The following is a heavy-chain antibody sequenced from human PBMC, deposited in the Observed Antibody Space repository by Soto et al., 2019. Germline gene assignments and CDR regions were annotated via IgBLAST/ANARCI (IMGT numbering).Heavy chain of an antibody. Sequence: QVQLQQWGAGLLKPSETLSLTCAVYGGSFSGYYWSWIRQPPGKGLEWIGEINHSGSTNYNPSLKSRVTISVDTSKNQFSLKLSSVTAADTAVYYCARRQTIAAAGTPRWFDPWGQGTLVTVSS. V-gene: IGHV4-34*01. CDR3: ARRQTIAAAGTPRWFDP. CDR1: GGSFSGYY. CDR2: INHSGST. D-gene: IGHD6-13*01. J-gene: IGHJ5*02.